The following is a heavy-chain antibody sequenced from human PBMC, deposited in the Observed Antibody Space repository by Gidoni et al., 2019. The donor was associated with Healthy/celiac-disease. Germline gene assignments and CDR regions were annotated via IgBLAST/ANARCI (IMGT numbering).Heavy chain of an antibody. CDR1: GGSISSGSYY. Sequence: QVQLQESGPGLVKPSQTLSLTCTVSGGSISSGSYYWSWIRQPAGKGLEWIGRIYTSGSTNYNPSLKSRVTISVDTSKNQFSLKLSSVTAADTAVYYCARDGSGTTEGYWGQGTLVTVSS. J-gene: IGHJ4*02. D-gene: IGHD1-7*01. CDR2: IYTSGST. V-gene: IGHV4-61*02. CDR3: ARDGSGTTEGY.